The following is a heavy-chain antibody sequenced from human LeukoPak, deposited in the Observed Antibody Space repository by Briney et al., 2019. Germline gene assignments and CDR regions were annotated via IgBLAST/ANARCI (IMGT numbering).Heavy chain of an antibody. CDR3: AREGSGVAGHFDY. CDR2: ISSSSSYI. D-gene: IGHD6-19*01. J-gene: IGHJ4*02. CDR1: GFTFSSYR. Sequence: GGSLRLSCAASGFTFSSYRMNWVRRAPGKGLEWVSSISSSSSYIYYADSVKGRFTISRDNAKNSLYLQMNSLRAEDTAVYYCAREGSGVAGHFDYWGQGSLVTVSS. V-gene: IGHV3-21*01.